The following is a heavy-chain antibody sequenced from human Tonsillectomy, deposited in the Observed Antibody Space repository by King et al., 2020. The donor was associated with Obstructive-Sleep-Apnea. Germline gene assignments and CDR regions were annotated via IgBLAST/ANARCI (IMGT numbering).Heavy chain of an antibody. J-gene: IGHJ3*02. CDR1: GFTFSSYA. V-gene: IGHV3-23*04. CDR2: ISGSGGST. D-gene: IGHD3-9*01. Sequence: VQLVESGGGLVQPGGSLRLSCAASGFTFSSYAMSWVRQAPGKGLEWVSAISGSGGSTYYADSVKGRFTISRDNSKNTLYLQMNSLRAEDTAVYYCAKDRKYFDWFGQADAFDIWGQGTMVTVSS. CDR3: AKDRKYFDWFGQADAFDI.